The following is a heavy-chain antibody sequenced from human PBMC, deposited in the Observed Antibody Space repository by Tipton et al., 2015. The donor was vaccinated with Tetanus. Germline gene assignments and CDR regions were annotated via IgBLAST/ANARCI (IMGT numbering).Heavy chain of an antibody. V-gene: IGHV4-39*01. CDR3: AKHGDTSRNYYFDY. CDR2: IFYSGST. Sequence: LSCTVSGGSISSISWIRQPPGKGLEWIGNIFYSGSTPYNPSLKSRVTLSVDTSRNQFSLKLTSVTAADTAIYYCAKHGDTSRNYYFDYWGQGALVTVSS. CDR1: GGSISSIS. D-gene: IGHD6-13*01. J-gene: IGHJ4*02.